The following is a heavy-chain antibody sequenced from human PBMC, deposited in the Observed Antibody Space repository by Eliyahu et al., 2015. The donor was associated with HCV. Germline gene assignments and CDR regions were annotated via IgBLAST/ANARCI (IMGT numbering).Heavy chain of an antibody. CDR2: IXPSGSA. CDR3: ASRGGSNIAMGGKRFGFEP. CDR1: GGSFXSXY. V-gene: IGHV4-34*01. D-gene: IGHD6-19*01. Sequence: QVQLQQWGAGLLKPSETLSLTCAVYGGSFXSXYWSWIRQPPGRGXEWIGEIXPSGSATYNAXLKSRVTISVDTSKNHFSLNLSSVTAADTAVYYCASRGGSNIAMGGKRFGFEPWGQGTLVTVSS. J-gene: IGHJ5*02.